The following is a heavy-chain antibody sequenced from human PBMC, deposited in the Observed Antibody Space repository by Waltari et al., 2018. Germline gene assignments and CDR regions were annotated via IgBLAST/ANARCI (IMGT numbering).Heavy chain of an antibody. CDR3: ARHVTGYRRSVFDY. CDR1: GGSISSSSYY. Sequence: QLQLQESGPGLVKPSETLSLTCTVSGGSISSSSYYWGWIRQPPGKGLEWIGSSYYSGSTYYNPSLKSRVTLCVDTAKKQFSLKLSSVTAADTAVYYCARHVTGYRRSVFDYWGQGTLVTVSS. V-gene: IGHV4-39*01. CDR2: SYYSGST. J-gene: IGHJ4*02. D-gene: IGHD6-13*01.